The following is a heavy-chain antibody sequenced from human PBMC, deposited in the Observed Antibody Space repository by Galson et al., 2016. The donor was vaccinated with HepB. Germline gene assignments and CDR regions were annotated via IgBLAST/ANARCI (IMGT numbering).Heavy chain of an antibody. Sequence: SLRLSCAASGFTLSPYPVSWVRQAPGKGLEWASAISGRGDRTYYIDSVKGRFTLSRDNSKNTVYLQMNSLRDDDTAVYYCTKDRYGGDAFDVWGQGTMVTVSS. D-gene: IGHD4/OR15-4a*01. CDR1: GFTLSPYP. CDR3: TKDRYGGDAFDV. CDR2: ISGRGDRT. V-gene: IGHV3-23*01. J-gene: IGHJ3*01.